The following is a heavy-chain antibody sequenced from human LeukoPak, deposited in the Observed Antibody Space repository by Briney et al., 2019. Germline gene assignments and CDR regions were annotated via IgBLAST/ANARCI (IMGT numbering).Heavy chain of an antibody. CDR3: EAGSGYYYKSWYFDY. V-gene: IGHV3-7*03. CDR2: IKEDGSQK. D-gene: IGHD3-22*01. J-gene: IGHJ4*02. Sequence: PGGSLRLSCAASGFTFSSYWMTWVRQAPGKGLEWVANIKEDGSQKYYVDSVKGRFTISRDNAKNSLYLQMNSLRAEDTAVYYCEAGSGYYYKSWYFDYWGQGTLVTVSS. CDR1: GFTFSSYW.